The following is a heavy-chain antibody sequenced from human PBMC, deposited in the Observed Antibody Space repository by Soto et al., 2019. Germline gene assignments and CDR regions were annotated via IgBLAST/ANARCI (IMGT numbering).Heavy chain of an antibody. D-gene: IGHD6-13*01. CDR3: ASSAGLDHLLNYYGWNV. J-gene: IGHJ6*02. CDR1: GGTFTSIA. CDR2: IIPVLGTP. V-gene: IGHV1-69*01. Sequence: QVHLVQSSAEVKKPGSSVKVSCKASGGTFTSIAFSWVRQAPGQGLEWMGGIIPVLGTPNYAQKFQGRVTITADASTTTVHMELSSLRSDDTAVYYCASSAGLDHLLNYYGWNVWGQGTTVTV.